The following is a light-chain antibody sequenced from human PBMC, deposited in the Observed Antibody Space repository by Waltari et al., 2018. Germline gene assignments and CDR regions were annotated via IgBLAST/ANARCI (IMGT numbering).Light chain of an antibody. Sequence: DIVMTQSPLSLPVTPGEPASISCRSSQSLLHSDGNTHLDLYLQKPGQSPPVLIYLGSNRASGVPDRFSCSGSGTDFTLKISRVQAADVGVYCMQALQTPVTFGGGTKVEI. CDR2: LGS. CDR1: QSLLHSDGNTH. CDR3: MQALQTPVT. V-gene: IGKV2-28*01. J-gene: IGKJ4*01.